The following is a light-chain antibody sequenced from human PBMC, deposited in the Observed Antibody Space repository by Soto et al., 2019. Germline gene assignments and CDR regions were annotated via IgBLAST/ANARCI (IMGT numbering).Light chain of an antibody. J-gene: IGKJ1*01. CDR2: GAS. Sequence: ETVLTQSPGTLSLSPGERVTLSCRTSQSVCSRCFAWYQQKPGQSPRLLIYGASTRATGIPDRFSGSGSGTDFTLTISRLEPEDFAVYYFQHHGTTPWTFGQGNKVGIK. V-gene: IGKV3-20*01. CDR3: QHHGTTPWT. CDR1: QSVCSRC.